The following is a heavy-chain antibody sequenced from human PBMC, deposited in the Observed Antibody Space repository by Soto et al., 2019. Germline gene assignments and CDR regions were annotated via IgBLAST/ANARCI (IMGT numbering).Heavy chain of an antibody. J-gene: IGHJ4*02. D-gene: IGHD6-19*01. CDR3: VRSGYSSGWYTAFDS. CDR2: IYASGST. CDR1: GDSISGHY. V-gene: IGHV4-4*07. Sequence: SETLSLTCTVSGDSISGHYWSWIRQPAGKGLEWIGRIYASGSTISNRSLRSRVALPVDTSKNQFSLNLNSVTAADTAMYYCVRSGYSSGWYTAFDSWSQGTLVT.